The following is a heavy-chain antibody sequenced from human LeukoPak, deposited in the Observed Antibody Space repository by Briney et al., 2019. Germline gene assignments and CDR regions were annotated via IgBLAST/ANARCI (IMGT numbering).Heavy chain of an antibody. CDR2: ISGSGGST. V-gene: IGHV3-23*01. CDR3: AKDRGVGTTWWLNNWFDP. D-gene: IGHD2-21*02. J-gene: IGHJ5*02. CDR1: GFTFINYP. Sequence: GWSLRLSCAACGFTFINYPMSWLRQAPGKGVEWVSAISGSGGSTYYADSVKGWFAISRDNSKNPLSLQMNSLRAEDTAVYYCAKDRGVGTTWWLNNWFDPWGQGTLVTVSS.